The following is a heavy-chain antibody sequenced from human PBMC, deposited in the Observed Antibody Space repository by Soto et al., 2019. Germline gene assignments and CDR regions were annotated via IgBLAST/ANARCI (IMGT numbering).Heavy chain of an antibody. D-gene: IGHD6-19*01. CDR3: AKDPGYSSGWFIRN. Sequence: GGSLRLSCAASGFTFSSYAMSWVRQAPGKGLEWVSAISGSGGSTYYADSVKGRFTISRDNSKNTLYLQMNSLRAEATAVYYCAKDPGYSSGWFIRNWGQGTLVTVSS. CDR1: GFTFSSYA. J-gene: IGHJ4*02. V-gene: IGHV3-23*01. CDR2: ISGSGGST.